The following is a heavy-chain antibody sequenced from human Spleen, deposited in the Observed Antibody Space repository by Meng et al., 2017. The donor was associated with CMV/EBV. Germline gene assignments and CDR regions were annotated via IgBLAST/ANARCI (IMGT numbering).Heavy chain of an antibody. J-gene: IGHJ2*01. V-gene: IGHV3-21*01. CDR1: SSNS. D-gene: IGHD6-25*01. CDR2: ISISSSYI. Sequence: SSNSYSWVSRAPAEGLERVSSISISSSYICTDDAVKCRLTITRDNAKNSRYLQMNGMRVEDTAVDDCATAGRIVTEAAAIAYFDLWGRGTLVTVSS. CDR3: ATAGRIVTEAAAIAYFDL.